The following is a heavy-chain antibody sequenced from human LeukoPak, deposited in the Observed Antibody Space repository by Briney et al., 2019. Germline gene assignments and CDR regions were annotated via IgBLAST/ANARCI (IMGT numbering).Heavy chain of an antibody. V-gene: IGHV3-23*01. CDR1: GFTFSSYA. D-gene: IGHD4-17*01. CDR2: ISGSGGST. CDR3: AKVADYGDYFDY. Sequence: GGSLRLSCALSGFTFSSYAMNWVRQAPGKGLEWVSAISGSGGSTYYADSVKGRFTISRDNSKNTLYLQMNSLRAEDTAVYYCAKVADYGDYFDYWGQGTLVTVSS. J-gene: IGHJ4*02.